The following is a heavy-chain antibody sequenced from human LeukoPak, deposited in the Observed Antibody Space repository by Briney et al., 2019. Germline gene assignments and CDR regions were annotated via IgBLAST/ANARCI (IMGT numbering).Heavy chain of an antibody. J-gene: IGHJ4*02. Sequence: GGSLRLSCTTSGFTFSNYAMSWVRQAPGKGLEWVSSISGSAITTYYADSVKGRFAISRDNYKNTLYLQMTSLRAEDTAVYYCAKDQRFGDLDDYRGQGTLVTVSS. D-gene: IGHD3-10*01. CDR2: ISGSAITT. V-gene: IGHV3-23*01. CDR1: GFTFSNYA. CDR3: AKDQRFGDLDDY.